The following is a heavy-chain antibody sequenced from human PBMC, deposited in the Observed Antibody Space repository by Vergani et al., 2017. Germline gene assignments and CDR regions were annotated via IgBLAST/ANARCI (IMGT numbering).Heavy chain of an antibody. CDR1: GYTFTAYA. CDR2: INTYTGNP. D-gene: IGHD1-1*01. Sequence: QVQLVPSGSELKKPGASVMISCRTSGYTFTAYAMNWVRQAPGQGLEWMGWINTYTGNPTCVQAFAGRFVFSLATSLNTAYLQISSLQAEDSGIYYCARGNGYTSDHWGQGTLVTVSS. J-gene: IGHJ4*02. V-gene: IGHV7-4-1*02. CDR3: ARGNGYTSDH.